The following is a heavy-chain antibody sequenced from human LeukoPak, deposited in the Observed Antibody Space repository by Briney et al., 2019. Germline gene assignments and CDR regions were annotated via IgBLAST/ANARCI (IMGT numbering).Heavy chain of an antibody. Sequence: PGGSLRLSCAATGFTFSSYSMNWVRQAPGKGLEWVSSISSSSSYIYYADSVKGRFTISRDNAKNSLYLQMNSLRAEDTAVYYCARVFPDLRLGPYDYWGQGTLVTVSS. V-gene: IGHV3-21*01. CDR3: ARVFPDLRLGPYDY. J-gene: IGHJ4*02. CDR2: ISSSSSYI. CDR1: GFTFSSYS. D-gene: IGHD3-10*02.